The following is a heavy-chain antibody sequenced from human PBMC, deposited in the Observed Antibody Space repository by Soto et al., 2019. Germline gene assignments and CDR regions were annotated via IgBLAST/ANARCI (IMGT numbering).Heavy chain of an antibody. CDR2: IIPILGIA. J-gene: IGHJ4*02. Sequence: SVKVSCKASGGTFSSYTISWVRQAPGQGLEWMGRIIPILGIANYAQKFQGRVTITADKSTSTAYMELSSLRSEDTAVYYCARAKYYYDSSGLFDYWGQGTLVTVSS. CDR1: GGTFSSYT. CDR3: ARAKYYYDSSGLFDY. D-gene: IGHD3-22*01. V-gene: IGHV1-69*02.